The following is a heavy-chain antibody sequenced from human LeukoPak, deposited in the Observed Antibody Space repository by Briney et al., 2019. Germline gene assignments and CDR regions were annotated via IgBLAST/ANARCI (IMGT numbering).Heavy chain of an antibody. CDR2: ISTMSTYT. V-gene: IGHV3-21*01. D-gene: IGHD3-3*01. CDR1: GFTFSTYF. Sequence: PGGSLRLSCAASGFTFSTYFMNWVRQAPGKGLEWVSSISTMSTYTHYADSVKGRFTISRDNAKNSLYLDMSSLRAEDTAVYYCARDGPYSDSWSGPFPFDMWGQGTMVTVSS. J-gene: IGHJ3*02. CDR3: ARDGPYSDSWSGPFPFDM.